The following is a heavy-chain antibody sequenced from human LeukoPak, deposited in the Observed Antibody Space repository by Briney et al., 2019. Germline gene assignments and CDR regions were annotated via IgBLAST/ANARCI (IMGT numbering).Heavy chain of an antibody. V-gene: IGHV4-59*13. CDR3: ARGRRPYYFDY. CDR1: GVSISDYY. Sequence: SETLSLTCAVSGVSISDYYWSWIRQPPGKGLDWIGYIYNSWITSYKPSLESRVTISVDTSKNQFSLKLSSVTAADTAVYYCARGRRPYYFDYWGQGIKVTVSS. J-gene: IGHJ4*02. CDR2: IYNSWIT.